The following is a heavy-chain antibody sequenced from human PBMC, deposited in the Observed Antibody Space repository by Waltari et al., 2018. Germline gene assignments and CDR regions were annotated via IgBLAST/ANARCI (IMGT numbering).Heavy chain of an antibody. CDR1: GGSISSYY. D-gene: IGHD4-4*01. CDR2: IYSSGST. V-gene: IGHV4-59*01. Sequence: QVQLQESGPGLVKPSETLSLTCTVSGGSISSYYWSWIRQPPGKGLEWIGYIYSSGSTNYTPSLKSRVTISVDTSKNQFSLKLSSVTAADTAVYYCARDRNGNDAFDIWGQGTMVTVSS. CDR3: ARDRNGNDAFDI. J-gene: IGHJ3*02.